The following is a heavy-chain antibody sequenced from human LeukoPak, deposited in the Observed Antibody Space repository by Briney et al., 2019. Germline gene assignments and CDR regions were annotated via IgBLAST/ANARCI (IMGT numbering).Heavy chain of an antibody. CDR1: GGSIGSYY. Sequence: PSETLSLTCTVSGGSIGSYYWSWIRQPPGKGLEWIGYIYYRGSTNYNPSLKSRVTISVDTSKNQFSLKLSSVTAADTAVYYCASTSPKYYYESSGYSSLFDNWGQGTLVTVSS. J-gene: IGHJ4*02. D-gene: IGHD3-22*01. CDR3: ASTSPKYYYESSGYSSLFDN. V-gene: IGHV4-59*01. CDR2: IYYRGST.